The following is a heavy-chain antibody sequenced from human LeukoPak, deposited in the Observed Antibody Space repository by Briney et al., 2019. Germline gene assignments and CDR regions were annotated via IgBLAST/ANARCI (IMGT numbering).Heavy chain of an antibody. V-gene: IGHV1-2*02. D-gene: IGHD4-23*01. Sequence: ASVKVSCKASGYTFTAYYMHWVRQAPGQGLEWMGWINPKSGVTNYPQKFQGRVTMTRDTSISTAYMEMSRLRSDDTAVYYCARGIYGGNSPLVDYWGQGTLVTVSS. J-gene: IGHJ4*02. CDR2: INPKSGVT. CDR1: GYTFTAYY. CDR3: ARGIYGGNSPLVDY.